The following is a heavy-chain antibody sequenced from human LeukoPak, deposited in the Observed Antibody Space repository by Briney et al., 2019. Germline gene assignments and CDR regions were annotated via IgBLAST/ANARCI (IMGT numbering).Heavy chain of an antibody. CDR3: ATDARSSSWYTDAFDI. CDR1: GGTFSSYT. D-gene: IGHD6-13*01. J-gene: IGHJ3*02. Sequence: SVKVSCKXSGGTFSSYTISWVRQAPGQGLEGMGRISPILGIANYAQKFQGRVTITADKSTSTAYMELSSLRSEDTAVYYCATDARSSSWYTDAFDIWGQGTMVTVSS. CDR2: ISPILGIA. V-gene: IGHV1-69*02.